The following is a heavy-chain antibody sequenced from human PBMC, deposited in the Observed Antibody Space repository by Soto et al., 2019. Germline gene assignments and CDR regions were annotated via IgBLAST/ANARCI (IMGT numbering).Heavy chain of an antibody. Sequence: QVQLVESGGGVVKPGRSLRLSCAASGFSFSSYGMQWVRQAPGKGLEWVAVISYDGSNKYYADSVKDRFTISRDNSKKTLYLQMNILRADDTAVYYCVAGQYFFDYCGQGTLVTVSS. CDR3: VAGQYFFDY. CDR2: ISYDGSNK. CDR1: GFSFSSYG. J-gene: IGHJ4*02. D-gene: IGHD6-19*01. V-gene: IGHV3-30*03.